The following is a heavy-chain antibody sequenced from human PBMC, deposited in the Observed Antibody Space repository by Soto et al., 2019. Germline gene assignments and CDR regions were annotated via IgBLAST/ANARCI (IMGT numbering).Heavy chain of an antibody. J-gene: IGHJ4*02. V-gene: IGHV3-23*01. Sequence: GGSLRLSCAASGFTFSSYAMSWVRQAPGKGLEWVSAISGSGGSTYYADSVKGRFTISRDNSKNTLYLQMNSLRAEDTAVYYCAKTLYPFTRSVLSAAGYWGQGTLVTVSS. CDR3: AKTLYPFTRSVLSAAGY. CDR2: ISGSGGST. D-gene: IGHD3-16*01. CDR1: GFTFSSYA.